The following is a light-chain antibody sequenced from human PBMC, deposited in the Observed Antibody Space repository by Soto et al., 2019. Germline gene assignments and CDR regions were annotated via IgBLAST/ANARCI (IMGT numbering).Light chain of an antibody. CDR1: QGISSY. CDR2: AAS. CDR3: QQYYSYPWT. V-gene: IGKV1-8*01. Sequence: AIRMTQSPSSFSASTGDRVTITCRASQGISSYLAWYQQKPGKAPKLLIYAASTLQSGVPSRFSVSESGTDFTLPISCLQSEDFATCYCQQYYSYPWTFGQGTKVEIK. J-gene: IGKJ1*01.